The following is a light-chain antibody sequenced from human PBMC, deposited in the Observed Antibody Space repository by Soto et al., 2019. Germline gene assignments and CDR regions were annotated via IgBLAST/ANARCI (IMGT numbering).Light chain of an antibody. CDR2: GAS. J-gene: IGKJ5*01. CDR3: QQYNNWPPIT. V-gene: IGKV3D-15*01. CDR1: QSVSSN. Sequence: EIVMTQSPATLSVSPGERATLSCRASQSVSSNLAWYQQKPGQAPRLLIGASSRATGVPDRFIASGSGTDFTLTIGSLQSEDFAVYYCQQYNNWPPITFGQGTRLEI.